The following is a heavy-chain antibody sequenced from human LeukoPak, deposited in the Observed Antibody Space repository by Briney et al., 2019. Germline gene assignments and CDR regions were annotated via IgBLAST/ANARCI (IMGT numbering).Heavy chain of an antibody. Sequence: SGGSLRLSCAASGFTFSSYGMHWVRQAAGKGLEWVAVIRYDGSNNYYEDSMKGRLSISRDNSKNTLYLQMNSLRDEDTAVYYCAKESGYCSSTNCFADAFDIWGQGTMVTVSS. CDR2: IRYDGSNN. CDR1: GFTFSSYG. D-gene: IGHD2-2*01. J-gene: IGHJ3*02. V-gene: IGHV3-30*02. CDR3: AKESGYCSSTNCFADAFDI.